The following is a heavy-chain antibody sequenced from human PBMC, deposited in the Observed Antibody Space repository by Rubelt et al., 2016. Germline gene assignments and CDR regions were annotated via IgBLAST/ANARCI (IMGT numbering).Heavy chain of an antibody. V-gene: IGHV4-39*01. D-gene: IGHD3-10*01. Sequence: QLQLQESGPGLVKPSETLSLTCTVSGDSMISSHYYWGWIRQPPGKGLEWIGSIYDSGNTYYNPSRKCRVTSSVETSKNQFSLNRYSVTAADTAVYYCARQREYYYGSGRLFHYWGQGTLVSVSS. CDR3: ARQREYYYGSGRLFHY. J-gene: IGHJ1*01. CDR1: GDSMISSHYY. CDR2: IYDSGNT.